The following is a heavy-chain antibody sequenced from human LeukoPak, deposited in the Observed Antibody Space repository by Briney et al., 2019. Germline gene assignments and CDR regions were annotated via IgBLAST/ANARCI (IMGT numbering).Heavy chain of an antibody. D-gene: IGHD6-25*01. J-gene: IGHJ4*02. Sequence: GSLRLSCVVSEFNFRNYWMSWVRQTPGKGLEWVANIKQDGSDKYYVDSVKGRFIISRDNAKNSLYLQMNSLRDEDTAVYYCARDSAAHGGYWGQGTPVIVSS. CDR1: EFNFRNYW. CDR3: ARDSAAHGGY. CDR2: IKQDGSDK. V-gene: IGHV3-7*03.